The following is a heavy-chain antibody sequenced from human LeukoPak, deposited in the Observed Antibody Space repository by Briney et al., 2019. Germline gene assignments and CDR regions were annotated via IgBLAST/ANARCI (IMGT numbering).Heavy chain of an antibody. D-gene: IGHD3-22*01. Sequence: PGRSLRLSCAASGFTFRSYAMHWVRQAPGKGLEWVALMSFDESSKDYADSVKGRFTISRDNSNDTLFLQMSSLGADDTAVYYCARRVLSITMIVVVITVGIDYWGQGTLVTVSS. CDR2: MSFDESSK. V-gene: IGHV3-30*04. CDR3: ARRVLSITMIVVVITVGIDY. J-gene: IGHJ4*02. CDR1: GFTFRSYA.